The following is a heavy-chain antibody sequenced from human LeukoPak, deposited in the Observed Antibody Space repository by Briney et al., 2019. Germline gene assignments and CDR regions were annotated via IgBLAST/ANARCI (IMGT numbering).Heavy chain of an antibody. D-gene: IGHD1-26*01. CDR2: IYIGGST. CDR1: GFTVSSNY. Sequence: GGSLSLSSAASGFTVSSNYMSWVRQAPGQGLELVSVIYIGGSTYYADSVKGRFTISRDNSNNTLYLQMNSLRAEDTAVYYCASDSGSYYYCSGMDVWGQGTTVTVS. J-gene: IGHJ6*01. CDR3: ASDSGSYYYCSGMDV. V-gene: IGHV3-53*01.